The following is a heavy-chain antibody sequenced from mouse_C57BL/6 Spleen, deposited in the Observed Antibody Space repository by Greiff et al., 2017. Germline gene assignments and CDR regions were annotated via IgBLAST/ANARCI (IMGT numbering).Heavy chain of an antibody. Sequence: EVHLVESGGGLVQPKGSLKLSCAASGFSFNTYAMNWVRQAPGKGLEWVARIRSKSNNYATYYADSVKDRFTISRDDSESMLYLQMNNLKTEDTAMYYCVRHSKVDYYAMDYWGQGTSVTVSS. D-gene: IGHD1-3*01. J-gene: IGHJ4*01. CDR2: IRSKSNNYAT. V-gene: IGHV10-1*01. CDR1: GFSFNTYA. CDR3: VRHSKVDYYAMDY.